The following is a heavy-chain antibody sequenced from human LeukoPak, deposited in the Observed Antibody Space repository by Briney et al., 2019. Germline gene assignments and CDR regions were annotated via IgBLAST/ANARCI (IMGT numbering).Heavy chain of an antibody. D-gene: IGHD1-1*01. J-gene: IGHJ6*03. CDR1: GFTFSSYS. Sequence: GGSLRLSCAASGFTFSSYSMNWVRQAPGKGLEWVSSISSSSSYIYYAGSVKGRFTISRDNAKNSLYLQMNSLRAEDTAVYYCARDYENGLERRTFDYMDVWGKGTTVTVSS. CDR3: ARDYENGLERRTFDYMDV. V-gene: IGHV3-21*01. CDR2: ISSSSSYI.